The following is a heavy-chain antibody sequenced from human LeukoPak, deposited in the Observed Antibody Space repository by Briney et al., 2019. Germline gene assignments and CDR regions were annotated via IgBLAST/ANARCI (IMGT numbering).Heavy chain of an antibody. Sequence: PGGSLRLSCTASGFTFGDYAMTWGRQAPGKGLEWVGFIRSKAYGGTTEYAASVKGRFTISRDDSKSIAYLQMSSLKTEDTAVYYCTRGWFGELPGDYWGQGTLVTVSS. CDR2: IRSKAYGGTT. D-gene: IGHD3-10*01. J-gene: IGHJ4*02. CDR1: GFTFGDYA. V-gene: IGHV3-49*04. CDR3: TRGWFGELPGDY.